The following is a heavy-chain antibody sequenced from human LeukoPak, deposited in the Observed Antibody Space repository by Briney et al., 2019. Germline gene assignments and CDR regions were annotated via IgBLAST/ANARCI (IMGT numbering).Heavy chain of an antibody. CDR2: ISGSGGST. Sequence: GGSLRLSCAASGFTFSSYAMSWVRQAPGKGLEWVSAISGSGGSTYYADSVKGRFTVSRDNSRDTLYLQMNSLRVEDTAIYYCAKSSLGSGWYRRGFDYWGQGILVTVSS. J-gene: IGHJ4*02. CDR1: GFTFSSYA. D-gene: IGHD6-13*01. CDR3: AKSSLGSGWYRRGFDY. V-gene: IGHV3-23*01.